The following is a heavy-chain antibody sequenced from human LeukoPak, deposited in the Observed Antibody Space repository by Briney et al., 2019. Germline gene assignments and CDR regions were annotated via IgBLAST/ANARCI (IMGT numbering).Heavy chain of an antibody. CDR1: GFIFDDYA. V-gene: IGHV3-9*01. CDR3: AKDMARYYDSSGYYPFDY. Sequence: PGRSLRLSCAASGFIFDDYAMHWVRQAPGKGLEWVSGISWNSGSIGYADSVKGRFTISRDNAKNSLYLQMNSLRAEDTALYYCAKDMARYYDSSGYYPFDYWGQGTLVTVSS. CDR2: ISWNSGSI. D-gene: IGHD3-22*01. J-gene: IGHJ4*02.